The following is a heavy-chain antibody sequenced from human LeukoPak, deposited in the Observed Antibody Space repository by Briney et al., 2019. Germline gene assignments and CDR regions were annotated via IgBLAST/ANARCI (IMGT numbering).Heavy chain of an antibody. CDR1: GYTFTGYY. CDR2: INPNSGGT. Sequence: ASVKVSCKASGYTFTGYYMHWVRQAPGQGLEWMGWINPNSGGTNYAQKFQGRVTMTRDTSISTAYMVLSRLRSDDTAVYYCATHYCGGDCYYFDYWGQGTLVTVSS. J-gene: IGHJ4*02. CDR3: ATHYCGGDCYYFDY. D-gene: IGHD2-21*02. V-gene: IGHV1-2*02.